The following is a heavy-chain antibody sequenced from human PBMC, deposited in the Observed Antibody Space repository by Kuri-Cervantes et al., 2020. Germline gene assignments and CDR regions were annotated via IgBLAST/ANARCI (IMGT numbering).Heavy chain of an antibody. CDR2: LGNSHDYI. V-gene: IGHV3-21*01. CDR3: ARDHYYDSGSRGVYYSMDV. CDR1: GFTFSSYT. J-gene: IGHJ6*02. D-gene: IGHD3-10*01. Sequence: GESLKISCTVSGFTFSSYTMSWVRLAPGKGLEWVSSLGNSHDYIHYADSVKGRFTISRDNAKNSLYLQMNSLGAEDTAIYYCARDHYYDSGSRGVYYSMDVWGQGTTVTVSS.